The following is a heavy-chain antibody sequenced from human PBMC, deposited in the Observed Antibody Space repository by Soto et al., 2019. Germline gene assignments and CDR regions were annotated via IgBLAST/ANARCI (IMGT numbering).Heavy chain of an antibody. Sequence: GASVKVSCKASGYSLSGYYLHWVRQAPGQGPEWMGWINPNSGGTNYAQKFQGRVTMTRDTSINTAYMELSRLTSDDTGVYYCAREWQRGTDYWGQGALVTVSS. V-gene: IGHV1-2*02. CDR2: INPNSGGT. D-gene: IGHD6-25*01. CDR1: GYSLSGYY. J-gene: IGHJ4*02. CDR3: AREWQRGTDY.